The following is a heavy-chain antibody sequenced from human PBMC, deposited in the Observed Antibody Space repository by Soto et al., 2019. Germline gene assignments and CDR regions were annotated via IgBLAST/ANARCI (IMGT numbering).Heavy chain of an antibody. V-gene: IGHV1-3*01. CDR3: ARTGWNYEALDY. CDR2: INADNGNT. J-gene: IGHJ4*02. CDR1: GYTFTSYA. Sequence: GASVKVSCKASGYTFTSYAMHWVRQAPGQRLGWMGWINADNGNTKYSQKFQGRVTITRDTSTSTAYMELRSLRSDDTAVYYCARTGWNYEALDYWGQGTLVTVSS. D-gene: IGHD1-7*01.